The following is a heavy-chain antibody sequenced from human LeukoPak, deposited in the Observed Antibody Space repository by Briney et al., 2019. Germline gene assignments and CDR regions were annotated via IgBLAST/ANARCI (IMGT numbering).Heavy chain of an antibody. CDR1: GYTFTSYG. V-gene: IGHV1-18*01. CDR2: ISAYNGST. CDR3: ARGTKDYYDSSGPGSYFDL. D-gene: IGHD3-22*01. J-gene: IGHJ2*01. Sequence: GASVKVSCKASGYTFTSYGISWVRQAPGQGLEWMGWISAYNGSTNYAQKLQGRVTMTTDTSTGTAYMELRSLRSDDTAVYYCARGTKDYYDSSGPGSYFDLWGRGTLVTVSS.